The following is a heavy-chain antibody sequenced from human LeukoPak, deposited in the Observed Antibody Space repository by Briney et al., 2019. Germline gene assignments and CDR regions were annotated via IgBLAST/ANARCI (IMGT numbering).Heavy chain of an antibody. J-gene: IGHJ3*02. D-gene: IGHD6-13*01. CDR1: GGSISSSSYY. CDR2: IYHSGST. Sequence: SETLSLTCSVSGGSISSSSYYWGWIRQPPGKGLEWIGSIYHSGSTYYNPSLKSRVAISVDTSKTLFSLKLSSVTAADTAVYYCARHRIAPADDAFDIWGRGTMVTVSS. CDR3: ARHRIAPADDAFDI. V-gene: IGHV4-39*01.